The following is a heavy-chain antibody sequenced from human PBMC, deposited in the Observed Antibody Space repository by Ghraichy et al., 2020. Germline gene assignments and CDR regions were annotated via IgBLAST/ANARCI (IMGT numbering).Heavy chain of an antibody. Sequence: SDTLSFTCTVSGGSISSYYWSWIRQPPGKGLEWIGYIYYSGSTNYNPSLKSRVTISVDTSKNQFSLKLSSVTAADTAVYYCARLLSYDILTGYYGFGAFDIWGQGTMVTVSS. J-gene: IGHJ3*02. V-gene: IGHV4-59*08. D-gene: IGHD3-9*01. CDR2: IYYSGST. CDR3: ARLLSYDILTGYYGFGAFDI. CDR1: GGSISSYY.